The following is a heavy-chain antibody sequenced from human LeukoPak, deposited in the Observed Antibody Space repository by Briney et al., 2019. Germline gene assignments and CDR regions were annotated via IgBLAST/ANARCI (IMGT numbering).Heavy chain of an antibody. D-gene: IGHD1-1*01. J-gene: IGHJ4*02. CDR3: ARGRSGTFDY. CDR2: IYYSGST. Sequence: SETLPLTCTVSGGSISSHYWSWIRQPPGKGLEWIGYIYYSGSTNYNPSLKSRVTISVDTSKNQFSLKLSSVTAADTAVYYCARGRSGTFDYWGQGTLVTVSS. CDR1: GGSISSHY. V-gene: IGHV4-59*11.